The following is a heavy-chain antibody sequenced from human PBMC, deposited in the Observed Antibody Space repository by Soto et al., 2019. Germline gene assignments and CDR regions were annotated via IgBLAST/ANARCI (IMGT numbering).Heavy chain of an antibody. V-gene: IGHV4-31*03. Sequence: QVQLQESGPGLVKPSQTLSLTYTVSGGSISTGGYYWSWIRQHPGKGLECIGYIYYTGSTYYNPSLKSRVTISVDTSKNQFSLKLSSVTAADTAVYYCARGQWLARKFDFWGQGTLVTVSS. J-gene: IGHJ4*02. CDR2: IYYTGST. CDR1: GGSISTGGYY. D-gene: IGHD6-19*01. CDR3: ARGQWLARKFDF.